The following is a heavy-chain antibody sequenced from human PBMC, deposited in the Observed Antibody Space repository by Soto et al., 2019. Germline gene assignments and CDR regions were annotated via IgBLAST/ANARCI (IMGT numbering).Heavy chain of an antibody. CDR2: IVDSSAYT. Sequence: QVQLVESGGGLVKPGGSLRLSCSASGFPFTDYYMSWIRQAQGQGLEYISDIVDSSAYTNYADSVKARFTISRDNAKNSLYLEMRSLRVEDTAVYYCARLRASSWYMGGYLDYWGQGTLVTVSS. CDR1: GFPFTDYY. CDR3: ARLRASSWYMGGYLDY. V-gene: IGHV3-11*06. J-gene: IGHJ4*02. D-gene: IGHD6-13*01.